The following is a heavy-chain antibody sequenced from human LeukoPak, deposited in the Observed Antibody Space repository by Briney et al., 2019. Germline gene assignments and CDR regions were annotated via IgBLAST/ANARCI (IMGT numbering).Heavy chain of an antibody. J-gene: IGHJ4*02. D-gene: IGHD5-18*01. CDR3: ARVITAMAESVFDY. CDR1: GGSIVSGGYY. Sequence: SQTLSLTCTVSGGSIVSGGYYWSWIRQPPGKGLEWIGYIYYSGSTNYNPSLKSRVTISVDTSKNQFSLKLSSVTAADTAVYYCARVITAMAESVFDYWGQGTLVTVSS. CDR2: IYYSGST. V-gene: IGHV4-61*08.